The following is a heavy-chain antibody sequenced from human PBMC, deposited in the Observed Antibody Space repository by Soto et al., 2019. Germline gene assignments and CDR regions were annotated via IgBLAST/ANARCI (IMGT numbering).Heavy chain of an antibody. V-gene: IGHV3-48*01. CDR2: ISSSSSTI. Sequence: EVQLVESGGGLVQPGGSLRLSCAASGFTFSSYSMNWVRQAPGKGLEWVSYISSSSSTIYYADSVKGRFTISRDNAKNSLYLQMNSLRAEDTAVYYCAGIYCSGGSCYSSYYYYGMDVWGQGTTVTVSS. J-gene: IGHJ6*02. CDR3: AGIYCSGGSCYSSYYYYGMDV. CDR1: GFTFSSYS. D-gene: IGHD2-15*01.